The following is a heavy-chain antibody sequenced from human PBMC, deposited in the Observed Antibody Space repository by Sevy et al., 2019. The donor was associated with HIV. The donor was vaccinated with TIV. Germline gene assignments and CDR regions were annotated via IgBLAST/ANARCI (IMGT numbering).Heavy chain of an antibody. J-gene: IGHJ6*03. V-gene: IGHV1-46*01. CDR1: GYTFTSYY. Sequence: ASVKVSCKASGYTFTSYYMHWVRQAPGQGLEWMGIIKPSGGSTSYAQKFQGRVTMTRDTSTSTVYMELSSLRSEDTAVYYCARTGGNSDYYYYYMDVWGKGTTVTVSS. CDR2: IKPSGGST. CDR3: ARTGGNSDYYYYYMDV. D-gene: IGHD2-21*02.